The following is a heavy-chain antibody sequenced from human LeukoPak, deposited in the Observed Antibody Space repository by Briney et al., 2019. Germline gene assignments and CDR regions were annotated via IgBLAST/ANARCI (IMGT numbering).Heavy chain of an antibody. J-gene: IGHJ4*02. CDR3: ARHEGSGSYYSY. V-gene: IGHV5-51*01. D-gene: IGHD1-26*01. CDR2: ISPDDSEI. CDR1: GYSFTTYW. Sequence: GESLKISCKGSGYSFTTYWIAWVRQMPGRGLEWMGIISPDDSEIRYSPSFRGQITISADKSISTAYLQWSRLKASDTAIYYCARHEGSGSYYSYWGQGTLVTVSS.